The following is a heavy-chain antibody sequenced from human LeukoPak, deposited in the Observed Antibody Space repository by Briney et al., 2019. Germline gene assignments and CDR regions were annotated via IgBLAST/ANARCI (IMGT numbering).Heavy chain of an antibody. CDR2: IYNSGST. Sequence: TSETLSLTCAVYGGSFSGYYWSWIRQPPGKGLEWIGYIYNSGSTKYNPSLKSRLTISVDTSKNQFSLKLSSVTAADTAVYYCAREYDTTGYTWFDPWGQGTLVTVSS. CDR3: AREYDTTGYTWFDP. V-gene: IGHV4-59*08. J-gene: IGHJ5*02. CDR1: GGSFSGYY. D-gene: IGHD3-22*01.